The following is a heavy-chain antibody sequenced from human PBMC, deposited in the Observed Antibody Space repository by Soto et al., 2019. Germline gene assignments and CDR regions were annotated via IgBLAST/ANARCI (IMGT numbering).Heavy chain of an antibody. CDR3: ARGGDHATPPAHP. CDR1: GGSISSYY. CDR2: INHSGST. V-gene: IGHV4-34*01. D-gene: IGHD2-15*01. J-gene: IGHJ5*02. Sequence: SETLSLTCTVSGGSISSYYWSSIRQPPGKGLEWIGEINHSGSTNYNPSLKSRATISVDTSKNQFSLKLTSVTAADTAVYYCARGGDHATPPAHPWGQGILVTVSS.